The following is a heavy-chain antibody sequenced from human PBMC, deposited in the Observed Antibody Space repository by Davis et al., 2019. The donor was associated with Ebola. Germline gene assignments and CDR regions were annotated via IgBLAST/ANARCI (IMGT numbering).Heavy chain of an antibody. CDR2: ISSSSSYI. CDR3: ARDRWLVKGDWFDP. J-gene: IGHJ5*02. CDR1: GFTFSSYS. D-gene: IGHD6-19*01. Sequence: GGSLRLSCAASGFTFSSYSMNWVRQAPGKGLEWVSSISSSSSYIYYADSVKGRFTISRDNAKNSLYLQMNSLRDEDTAVYYCARDRWLVKGDWFDPWGQGTLVTVSS. V-gene: IGHV3-21*01.